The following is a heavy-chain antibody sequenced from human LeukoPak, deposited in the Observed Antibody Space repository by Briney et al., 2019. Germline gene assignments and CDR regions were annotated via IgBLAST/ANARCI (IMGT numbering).Heavy chain of an antibody. V-gene: IGHV4-59*11. Sequence: PSETLSLTCIVSGGSIRSHYWSWTQQPPGKGLEWIGYIYDSGSTNYNPSLKSRVTISVDTSKNQFSLKLSSVTAADTAVYYCARDLGATGYFDYWGQGTLVTVSS. CDR1: GGSIRSHY. CDR3: ARDLGATGYFDY. CDR2: IYDSGST. D-gene: IGHD1-26*01. J-gene: IGHJ4*02.